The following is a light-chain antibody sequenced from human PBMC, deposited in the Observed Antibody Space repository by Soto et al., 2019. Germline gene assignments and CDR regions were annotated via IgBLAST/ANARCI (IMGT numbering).Light chain of an antibody. V-gene: IGKV1-33*01. Sequence: DIQMTQSPSSLSASVGDRVTITCQASQGITNDLNWYQQKPGKAPKVLIYEASNLKTGVPSRFSGSGSGTDFTFTISSLQPEDIATYFCQQYDNVPLTFVGGTKVEIK. CDR1: QGITND. J-gene: IGKJ4*01. CDR3: QQYDNVPLT. CDR2: EAS.